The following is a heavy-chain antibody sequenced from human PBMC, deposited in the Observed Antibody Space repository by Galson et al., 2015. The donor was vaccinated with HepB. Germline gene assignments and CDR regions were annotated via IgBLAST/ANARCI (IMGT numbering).Heavy chain of an antibody. CDR1: GFSFSNYW. Sequence: SLRLSCAVSGFSFSNYWMTWVRQAPGKGLEWVANIKQDGSEQYYVGSVKGRFTISRDNAKNSLYLQMNSLRAEDTAVYYWAGDRLHGGAPTLDYWGQGALVTVSS. CDR2: IKQDGSEQ. D-gene: IGHD2-21*01. CDR3: AGDRLHGGAPTLDY. J-gene: IGHJ4*02. V-gene: IGHV3-7*03.